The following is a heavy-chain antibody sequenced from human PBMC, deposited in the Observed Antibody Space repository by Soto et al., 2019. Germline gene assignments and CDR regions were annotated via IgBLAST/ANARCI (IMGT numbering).Heavy chain of an antibody. Sequence: QVQLMQSGAEVKKPGASVKVSCKASGYTFSSYAISWVRQAPGQGLEWMGWIITYNGNTNYAQKLQGRVTMTTDTSTTTAYLDLRSLSSDDTAVYYCARTGPPVDYWGQGTLVTVSS. CDR1: GYTFSSYA. CDR3: ARTGPPVDY. J-gene: IGHJ4*02. CDR2: IITYNGNT. V-gene: IGHV1-18*01.